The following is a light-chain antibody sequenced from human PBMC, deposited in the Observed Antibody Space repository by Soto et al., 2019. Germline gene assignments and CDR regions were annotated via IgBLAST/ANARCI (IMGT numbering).Light chain of an antibody. CDR1: SSDVGSYNL. V-gene: IGLV2-23*01. CDR2: EGS. J-gene: IGLJ1*01. CDR3: CSYAGSGTYV. Sequence: QSALTQPASVSGSPGQSITISCTGTSSDVGSYNLVSWYQQHPGKAPKLMIYEGSKRPSGVSNRFSGSKSGNTASLTISGLQAADEADYYCCSYAGSGTYVFGTGTKLTVL.